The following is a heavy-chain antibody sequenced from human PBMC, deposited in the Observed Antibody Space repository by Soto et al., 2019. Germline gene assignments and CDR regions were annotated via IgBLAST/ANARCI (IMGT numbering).Heavy chain of an antibody. CDR2: ISTSGGST. Sequence: DVQLLESGGSLVQPGGSLRLSCAASGFTFNAYSLSWVRQAPGKGLEWVSAISTSGGSTYYADSVKGRFTISRDNSQNALYLQLNSLRAEDTAVYYCARPDGPTYNFRYWGLGTLVTVSS. V-gene: IGHV3-23*01. CDR3: ARPDGPTYNFRY. D-gene: IGHD1-1*01. J-gene: IGHJ4*02. CDR1: GFTFNAYS.